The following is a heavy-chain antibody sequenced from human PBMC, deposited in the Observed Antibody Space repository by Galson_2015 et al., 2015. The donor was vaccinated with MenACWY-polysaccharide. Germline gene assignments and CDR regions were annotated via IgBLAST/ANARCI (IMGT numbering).Heavy chain of an antibody. J-gene: IGHJ4*02. Sequence: SLRLSCAASGFTFSSSWMTWVRQAPGKGLEWVANIKEDGSAKYYVDSVKGRFTISRDNAKNSLYLQMNSLRAEDTALYLCARDSGYFRFDYWGLGTLVTVSS. CDR1: GFTFSSSW. CDR3: ARDSGYFRFDY. V-gene: IGHV3-7*01. D-gene: IGHD3-22*01. CDR2: IKEDGSAK.